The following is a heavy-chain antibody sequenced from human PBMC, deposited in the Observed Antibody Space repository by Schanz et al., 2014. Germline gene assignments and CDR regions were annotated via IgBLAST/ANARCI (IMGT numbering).Heavy chain of an antibody. Sequence: EVQLVESGGGLVQPGGSLRLSCAVSGFIVRSNYMTWVRQAPGKGLEWVSFVHPGGSTYYPDSVKGRFTISRDSSKNTVYLQMNSLQTEDTAVYYCTADLWFGAVWGVWWGQGTLVTVSS. D-gene: IGHD3-10*01. CDR3: TADLWFGAVWGVW. CDR2: VHPGGST. V-gene: IGHV3-66*01. CDR1: GFIVRSNY. J-gene: IGHJ4*02.